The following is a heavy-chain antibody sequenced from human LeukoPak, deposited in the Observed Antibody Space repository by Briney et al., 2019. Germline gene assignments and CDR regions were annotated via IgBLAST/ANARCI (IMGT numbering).Heavy chain of an antibody. CDR2: IYYSGST. Sequence: SETLSLTCTVSGGSISSYYWSWIRQPPGKGLEWIGYIYYSGSTNYNPSLKSRVTISVDTSKNQFSLKLSSVTAADTAVYYCARHAKAGALSYFDYWGQRTLVTVSS. D-gene: IGHD6-13*01. CDR3: ARHAKAGALSYFDY. V-gene: IGHV4-59*08. CDR1: GGSISSYY. J-gene: IGHJ4*02.